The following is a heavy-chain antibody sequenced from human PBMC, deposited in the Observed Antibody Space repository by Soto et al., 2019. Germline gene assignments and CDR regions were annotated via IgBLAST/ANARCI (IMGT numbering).Heavy chain of an antibody. CDR3: ARDGTYNWV. V-gene: IGHV3-66*01. J-gene: IGHJ4*02. CDR2: IFSNGDT. CDR1: GFTVSNNY. D-gene: IGHD1-1*01. Sequence: ELQLVASGGGLVQPGGSLRLSCAASGFTVSNNYVRWVRQAPGKGLEWVSLIFSNGDTRYADSVKGRFTISRDSSSNTPERQMNSLRVEDTAVYYCARDGTYNWVGGQGIHVTVSS.